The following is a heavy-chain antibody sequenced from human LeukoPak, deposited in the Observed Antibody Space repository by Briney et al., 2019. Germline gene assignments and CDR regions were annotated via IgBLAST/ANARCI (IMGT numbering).Heavy chain of an antibody. V-gene: IGHV4-39*01. J-gene: IGHJ4*02. CDR2: LSYGGST. Sequence: SETLSLTCTVSVGSISSSNYYCGWVRQPPGKGLEWIGSLSYGGSTYSNPSLMSRVTISVDTSKTQFSLELSSVTAADTAVYYCVRIDYGGSFDRWGQGTLVTVSS. CDR1: VGSISSSNYY. D-gene: IGHD4-23*01. CDR3: VRIDYGGSFDR.